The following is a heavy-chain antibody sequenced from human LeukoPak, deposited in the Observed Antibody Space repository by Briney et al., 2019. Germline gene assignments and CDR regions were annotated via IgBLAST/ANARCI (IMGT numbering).Heavy chain of an antibody. CDR2: IYYSGST. Sequence: SGTLSLTCTVSGGSISSYYWSWIRQPPGKGLEWIGYIYYSGSTNYNPSLKSRVTISVDTSKNQFSLKLSSVTAADTAVYYCASIAAAGTDYYYYGMDVWGQGTTVTVPS. CDR3: ASIAAAGTDYYYYGMDV. D-gene: IGHD6-13*01. J-gene: IGHJ6*02. CDR1: GGSISSYY. V-gene: IGHV4-59*01.